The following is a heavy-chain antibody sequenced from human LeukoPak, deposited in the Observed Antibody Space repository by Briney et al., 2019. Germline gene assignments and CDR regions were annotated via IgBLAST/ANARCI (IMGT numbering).Heavy chain of an antibody. D-gene: IGHD1-26*01. CDR2: MSKDGSNE. V-gene: IGHV3-30*02. CDR1: GFTFSRNG. J-gene: IGHJ4*02. CDR3: AKDGGGTDFDY. Sequence: PGGSLRLSCAVSGFTFSRNGMHWVRQAPGKGLEWVTFMSKDGSNEYYADSVKGRFTISRDNSKNKVYLQMNSLRADDTAVYYCAKDGGGTDFDYWGQGTLVTVSS.